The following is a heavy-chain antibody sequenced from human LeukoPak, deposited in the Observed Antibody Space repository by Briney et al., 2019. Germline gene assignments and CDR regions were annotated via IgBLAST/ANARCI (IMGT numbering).Heavy chain of an antibody. D-gene: IGHD3-22*01. Sequence: GESLKISCKGSGYSFTSYWIGWVRQMPGKGLEWMGIIYPGDSDTKYSPSFQGQVTISADKSISTAYLQWSSLKASDTAMYYCARRGTYYDSSGYYFAFDIWGQGTMVTVSS. J-gene: IGHJ3*02. CDR3: ARRGTYYDSSGYYFAFDI. CDR2: IYPGDSDT. CDR1: GYSFTSYW. V-gene: IGHV5-51*01.